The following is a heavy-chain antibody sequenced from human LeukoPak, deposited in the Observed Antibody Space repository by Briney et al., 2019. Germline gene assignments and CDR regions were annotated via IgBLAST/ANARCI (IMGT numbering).Heavy chain of an antibody. V-gene: IGHV3-23*01. CDR3: ATPTTVTNPLDY. D-gene: IGHD4-17*01. CDR1: GFTFSSYG. CDR2: ISASGINT. Sequence: GGSLRLSCAASGFTFSSYGMSWVRQAPGEGLQWVSGISASGINTYYADSVKGRFTISRDNSKNTLYLQMNSLRAEDTAVYYCATPTTVTNPLDYWGQGTLVTVSS. J-gene: IGHJ4*02.